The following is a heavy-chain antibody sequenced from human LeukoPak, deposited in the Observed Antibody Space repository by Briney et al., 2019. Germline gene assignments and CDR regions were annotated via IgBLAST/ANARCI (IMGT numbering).Heavy chain of an antibody. CDR3: ARDRGSYTDY. CDR1: GFTFSSNS. J-gene: IGHJ4*02. D-gene: IGHD1-26*01. CDR2: IYSGGST. V-gene: IGHV3-66*01. Sequence: GGSLRLSCAASGFTFSSNSMSWVRQAPGKGLEWVSVIYSGGSTYYSDSVKGRFTISRDNSKNTLYLQMNSLRAEDTAVFYCARDRGSYTDYWGQGTLVTVSS.